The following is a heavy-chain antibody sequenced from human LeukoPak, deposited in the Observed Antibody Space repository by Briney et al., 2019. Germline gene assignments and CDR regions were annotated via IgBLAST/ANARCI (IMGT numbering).Heavy chain of an antibody. V-gene: IGHV2-70*11. CDR1: GFSLSTSGMC. CDR2: IDWDDDK. J-gene: IGHJ3*02. Sequence: SGPALVKPTQTLTLTCTFSGFSLSTSGMCVSWIRQPPGKALEWLARIDWDDDKYYSTSLKTRLTISKDTSKNQVVLTMTNMDPVDTATYYCARIQFGELLYAFDIWGQGTMVTVSS. D-gene: IGHD3-10*01. CDR3: ARIQFGELLYAFDI.